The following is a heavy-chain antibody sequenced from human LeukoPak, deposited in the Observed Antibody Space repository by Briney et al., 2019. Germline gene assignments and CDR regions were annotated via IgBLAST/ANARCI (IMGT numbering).Heavy chain of an antibody. J-gene: IGHJ5*02. CDR1: GFTFSSYS. CDR3: ARLFLPAAA. Sequence: GGSLRLSCAASGFTFSSYSMNWVRQAPGKGLEWVSYISGSSSTIYYADSVKGRFTISRDNAKNSLYLQTNSLRAEDTAVYYCARLFLPAAAWGQGTQVTVSS. CDR2: ISGSSSTI. D-gene: IGHD2-2*01. V-gene: IGHV3-48*01.